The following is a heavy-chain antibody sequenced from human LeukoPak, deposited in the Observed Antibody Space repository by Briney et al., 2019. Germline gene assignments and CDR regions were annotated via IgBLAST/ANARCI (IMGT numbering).Heavy chain of an antibody. J-gene: IGHJ5*02. CDR3: ARELNGAFDP. CDR2: IKQDRSEK. V-gene: IGHV3-7*01. D-gene: IGHD1-1*01. CDR1: GFTFTNYW. Sequence: PGGSLRLSCAASGFTFTNYWMSWVRQAPGKGLELVANIKQDRSEKYYVDSVKGRFTISRDNAKNSLYLQMNSLRAEDTAVYYCARELNGAFDPWGQGTLVTVSS.